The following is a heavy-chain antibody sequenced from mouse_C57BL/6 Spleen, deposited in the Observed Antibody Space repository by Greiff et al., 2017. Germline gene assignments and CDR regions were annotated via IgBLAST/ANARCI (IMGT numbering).Heavy chain of an antibody. Sequence: EVKLQQSGPELVKPGASVKISCKASGYSFTGYYMNWVKQSPEKSLEWIGEINPSTGGTTYNQKFKAKATLTVDKSSSTAYMQLKSLTSEDSAVYYCARFLDSSGYYAMDYWGQGTSVTVSS. D-gene: IGHD3-2*02. CDR3: ARFLDSSGYYAMDY. CDR1: GYSFTGYY. V-gene: IGHV1-42*01. J-gene: IGHJ4*01. CDR2: INPSTGGT.